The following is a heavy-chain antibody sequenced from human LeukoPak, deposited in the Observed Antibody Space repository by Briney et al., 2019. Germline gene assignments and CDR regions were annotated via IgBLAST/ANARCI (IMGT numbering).Heavy chain of an antibody. V-gene: IGHV4-34*01. J-gene: IGHJ4*02. CDR3: ARVSAEWELLQGPPYYFYY. D-gene: IGHD1-26*01. Sequence: SETLSLTCAVYGGSFSGYYWNWIRQPPGKGLDWIGDINHSGSTNYNPSLKSRVTISVDTSKNQSCLKLSSVTAADTAVYYCARVSAEWELLQGPPYYFYYWGQGTLVTVSS. CDR2: INHSGST. CDR1: GGSFSGYY.